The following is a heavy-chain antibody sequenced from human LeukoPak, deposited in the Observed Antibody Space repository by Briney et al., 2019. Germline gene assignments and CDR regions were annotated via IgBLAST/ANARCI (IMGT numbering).Heavy chain of an antibody. J-gene: IGHJ6*04. V-gene: IGHV4-34*01. CDR2: INHSGST. D-gene: IGHD4-17*01. Sequence: SETLSLTCAVYGGSFSGYYWSWIRQPPGKGLEWIGEINHSGSTNYNPSLKSRVTISVDTSKNQFSLKLSSVTAADTAVYYCARAIPTGGMDVWGKGTTVTVSS. CDR1: GGSFSGYY. CDR3: ARAIPTGGMDV.